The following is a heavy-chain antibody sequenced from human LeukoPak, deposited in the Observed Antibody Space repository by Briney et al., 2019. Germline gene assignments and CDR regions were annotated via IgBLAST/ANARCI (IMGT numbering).Heavy chain of an antibody. CDR1: GGTFNSYP. V-gene: IGHV1-69*06. CDR3: ARDRGSNYAYAGYY. D-gene: IGHD5-18*01. CDR2: IIPIFATP. Sequence: SVKVSCKPSGGTFNSYPISWVRQAPGQGLEWMGGIIPIFATPNYAQKFQGRVTITADKSTSTVYMELSSLRSDDTAVYYCARDRGSNYAYAGYYWGQGTLVTVSS. J-gene: IGHJ4*02.